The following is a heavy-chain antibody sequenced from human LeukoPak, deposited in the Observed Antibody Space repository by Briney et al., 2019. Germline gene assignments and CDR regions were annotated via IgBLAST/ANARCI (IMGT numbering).Heavy chain of an antibody. CDR2: IRNDGSNK. V-gene: IGHV3-30*02. J-gene: IGHJ4*02. D-gene: IGHD4-17*01. CDR1: GFTFSSYG. Sequence: GGSLRLSCAASGFTFSSYGVHWVRQAPGKGLEWVAFIRNDGSNKYYADSVKGRFTISRDNSKNTLYLQMNSLRAEDTAVYYCAKEILPTVTIPGWTYFDYWGQGALVTVSS. CDR3: AKEILPTVTIPGWTYFDY.